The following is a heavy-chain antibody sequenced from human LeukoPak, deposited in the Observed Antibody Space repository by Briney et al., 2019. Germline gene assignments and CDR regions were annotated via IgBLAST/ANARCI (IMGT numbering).Heavy chain of an antibody. CDR2: IIPIFGTA. J-gene: IGHJ5*02. CDR1: GGTFSSYA. CDR3: ASVYDFLMPQGWFDP. D-gene: IGHD3-3*01. Sequence: ASVKVSCKASGGTFSSYAISWVRQAPGQGLEWMGGIIPIFGTANYAQKFQGRVTITTDESTSTAYMELSSLRSEDTAVYYCASVYDFLMPQGWFDPWGQGTLVTVSS. V-gene: IGHV1-69*05.